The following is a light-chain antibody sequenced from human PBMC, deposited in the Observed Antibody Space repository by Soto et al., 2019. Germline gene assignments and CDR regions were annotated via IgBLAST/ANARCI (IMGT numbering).Light chain of an antibody. CDR3: QQYGSTPLT. CDR1: QSVGHNY. Sequence: EILLTQSPGTLSLSPGERATLSCRASQSVGHNYLAWYQQKPGQAPRFLIYDASSRATGIPDRFSGSGSGTDFTLTISRLEHEDFAVYYCQQYGSTPLTCGGGTKVEIK. CDR2: DAS. J-gene: IGKJ4*01. V-gene: IGKV3-20*01.